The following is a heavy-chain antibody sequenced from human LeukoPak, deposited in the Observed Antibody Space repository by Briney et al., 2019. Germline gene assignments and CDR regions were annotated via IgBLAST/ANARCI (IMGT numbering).Heavy chain of an antibody. V-gene: IGHV4-34*01. D-gene: IGHD4-11*01. CDR2: INHSGST. J-gene: IGHJ6*02. Sequence: PSETLSLTCAVYGGSFSGYYWSWIRQPPGKGLEWIGEINHSGSTNYNPSLKSRVTISVDTSKNQFSLKLSSVTAADTAVYYCARGMTTAYYYYGMDVWGQGTRSPSP. CDR3: ARGMTTAYYYYGMDV. CDR1: GGSFSGYY.